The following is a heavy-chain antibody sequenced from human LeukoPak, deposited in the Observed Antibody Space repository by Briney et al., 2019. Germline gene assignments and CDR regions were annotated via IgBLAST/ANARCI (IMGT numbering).Heavy chain of an antibody. CDR3: ARGGSTWSYVDY. CDR2: ISGTSCYT. D-gene: IGHD6-13*01. V-gene: IGHV3-11*05. Sequence: GGSLRLSCAASGFTFSDYYMSWLRRAPGKGLEWVSYISGTSCYTNYADSVKGRFTVSRDNAKNSLFLQMNSLRAEDAAVYYCARGGSTWSYVDYWGRGTLVTVSS. CDR1: GFTFSDYY. J-gene: IGHJ4*02.